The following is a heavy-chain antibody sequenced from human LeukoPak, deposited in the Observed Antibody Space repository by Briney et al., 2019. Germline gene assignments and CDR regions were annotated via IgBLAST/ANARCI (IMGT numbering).Heavy chain of an antibody. Sequence: SVKVSCKASGGTFSSYAISWVRQAPGQGLEWMGRIIPIFGTANYAQKFQGRVTITTDESTSTAYLEPSSLKSENTAVYYCASRAVTEIPWYFDLWGRGTLVTVSS. V-gene: IGHV1-69*05. CDR1: GGTFSSYA. D-gene: IGHD4-17*01. CDR2: IIPIFGTA. J-gene: IGHJ2*01. CDR3: ASRAVTEIPWYFDL.